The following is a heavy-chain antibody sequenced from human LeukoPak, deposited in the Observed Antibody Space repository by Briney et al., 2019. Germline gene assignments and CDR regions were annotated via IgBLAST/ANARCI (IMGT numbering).Heavy chain of an antibody. V-gene: IGHV3-74*01. J-gene: IGHJ4*02. CDR2: INGDGSGP. CDR3: AKDGQL. D-gene: IGHD5-24*01. CDR1: GFTFSSYW. Sequence: GASLRLSCAASGFTFSSYWMHWVRQAPGKGLVWVSGINGDGSGPSYADSVKGRFTISRDNAKNTLYLQMTSLRAGDTALYYCAKDGQLWGQGTLVTVSS.